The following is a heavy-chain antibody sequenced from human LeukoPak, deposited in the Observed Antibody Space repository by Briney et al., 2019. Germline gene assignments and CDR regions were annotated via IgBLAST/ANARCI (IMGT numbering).Heavy chain of an antibody. CDR1: GYTFTGYY. J-gene: IGHJ6*02. V-gene: IGHV1-2*02. Sequence: ASVTVSCKASGYTFTGYYMHWVRQAPGQGLEWMGWINPNSGGTNYAQKFQGRVTMTRDTSISTAYMELSRLRSDDTAVYYCARVDTAMVNIDYYGMDVWGQGTTVTVSS. CDR2: INPNSGGT. CDR3: ARVDTAMVNIDYYGMDV. D-gene: IGHD5-18*01.